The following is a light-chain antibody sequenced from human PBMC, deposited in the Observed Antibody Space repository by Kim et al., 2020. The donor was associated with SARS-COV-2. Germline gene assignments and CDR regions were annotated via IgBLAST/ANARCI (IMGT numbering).Light chain of an antibody. J-gene: IGKJ1*01. CDR3: QQYNNWPPT. CDR1: QSVSSN. V-gene: IGKV3-15*01. Sequence: EIVMTQSPAILSVSPGERATLYCRASQSVSSNLAWYQQKPGQAPRPLIYGASTRATGIPARFSGSGSGTDFTLTINSLQSEDFALYFCQQYNNWPPTFGQGTKVDIK. CDR2: GAS.